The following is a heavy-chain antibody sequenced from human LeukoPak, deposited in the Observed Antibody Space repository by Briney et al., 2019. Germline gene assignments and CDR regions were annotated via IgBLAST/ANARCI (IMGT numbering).Heavy chain of an antibody. CDR1: GYSISSGYY. CDR3: ARRGSSSWKIYYYYYMDV. V-gene: IGHV4-38-2*01. Sequence: SETLSLTCAVSGYSISSGYYWGWIRQPPGKGLEWIGSMYHSGSTYYNPSLKSRVTISVDTSKNQFSLKLSSVTAADTAVYYCARRGSSSWKIYYYYYMDVWGKGTTVTVSS. J-gene: IGHJ6*03. D-gene: IGHD6-13*01. CDR2: MYHSGST.